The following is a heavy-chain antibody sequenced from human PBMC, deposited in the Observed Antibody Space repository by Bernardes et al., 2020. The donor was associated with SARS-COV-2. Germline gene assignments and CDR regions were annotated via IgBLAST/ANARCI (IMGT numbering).Heavy chain of an antibody. CDR1: GFSDGFTFSSYG. J-gene: IGHJ4*02. Sequence: GGSLRLSCAASGFSDGFTFSSYGMHWVRQAPGKGLEWVAVISYDGNNHYSADSVKARFTISRDNSKNTLYLQMNSPRADDTPLYYCAKAKTFGWLYPSDSWGQGTLVTVSS. D-gene: IGHD6-19*01. CDR2: ISYDGNNH. V-gene: IGHV3-30*18. CDR3: AKAKTFGWLYPSDS.